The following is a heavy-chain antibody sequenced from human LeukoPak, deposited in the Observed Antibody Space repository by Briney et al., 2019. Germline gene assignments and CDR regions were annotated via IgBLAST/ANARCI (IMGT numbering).Heavy chain of an antibody. CDR2: IYYSGSI. Sequence: SETLSLICTVPGASISSYYWSWIRQPPGKGLEWIGDIYYSGSIKYNPSLKSRVTMSVDTSKNQFSLKLSSVTAADTAVYYCARTSIAARRANAFDIWGQGTMVTVSS. J-gene: IGHJ3*02. V-gene: IGHV4-59*08. D-gene: IGHD6-6*01. CDR1: GASISSYY. CDR3: ARTSIAARRANAFDI.